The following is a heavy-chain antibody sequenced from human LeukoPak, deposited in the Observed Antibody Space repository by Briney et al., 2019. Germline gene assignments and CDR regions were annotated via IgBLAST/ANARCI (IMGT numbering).Heavy chain of an antibody. CDR2: IYSGGST. D-gene: IGHD1-26*01. J-gene: IGHJ5*02. CDR1: GFTVSSNY. CDR3: ARSSGEQPPFDP. V-gene: IGHV3-66*01. Sequence: GGSLRLSCAASGFTVSSNYMSWVRQAPGKGLEWVSVIYSGGSTYYADSVKGRFPISRDNSKNTLYLQMNSLRAEDTAVYYCARSSGEQPPFDPWGQGTLVTVSS.